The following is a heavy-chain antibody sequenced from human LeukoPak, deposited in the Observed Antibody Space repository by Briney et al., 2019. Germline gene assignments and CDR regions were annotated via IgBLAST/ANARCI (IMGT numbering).Heavy chain of an antibody. D-gene: IGHD3-3*01. CDR3: ARSDDFWSGYTDY. J-gene: IGHJ4*02. CDR2: IWYDGSNK. CDR1: GFTFSSYG. Sequence: PGGSLRLSCAASGFTFSSYGMHWVRQAPGKGLEWVAVIWYDGSNKYYADSVKGRFTIPRDNSKNTLYLQMNSLRAEDTAVYYCARSDDFWSGYTDYWGQGTLVTVSS. V-gene: IGHV3-33*01.